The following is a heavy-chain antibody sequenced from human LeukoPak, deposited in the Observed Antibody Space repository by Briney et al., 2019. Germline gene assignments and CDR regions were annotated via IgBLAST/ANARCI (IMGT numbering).Heavy chain of an antibody. J-gene: IGHJ4*02. CDR1: GGSISSGDYY. V-gene: IGHV4-30-4*08. Sequence: LSQTLSLTCTVSGGSISSGDYYWSWIRQPPGKGLEWIGYIYYSGSTYYNPSLKSRVTISVDTSKNQFSLKLSSVTAADTAVYYCARDRTDNYVDYWGQGTLVTVSS. CDR3: ARDRTDNYVDY. CDR2: IYYSGST.